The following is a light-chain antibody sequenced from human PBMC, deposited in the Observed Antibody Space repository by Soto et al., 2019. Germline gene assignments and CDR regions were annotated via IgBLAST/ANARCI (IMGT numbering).Light chain of an antibody. CDR2: GVF. V-gene: IGKV3-20*01. Sequence: EMVLTQSPGTLSLSPGERATLSCRASQSVSSNYLAWYQQKPGQAPRLLIYGVFSRATGIPDRFSASGSGTDFTLTISRLEPEDFAVYYCQQFSAFGQGTKVEIK. J-gene: IGKJ1*01. CDR3: QQFSA. CDR1: QSVSSNY.